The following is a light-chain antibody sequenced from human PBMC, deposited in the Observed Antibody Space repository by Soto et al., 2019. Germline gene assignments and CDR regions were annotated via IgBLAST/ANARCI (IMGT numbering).Light chain of an antibody. V-gene: IGKV3-20*01. J-gene: IGKJ1*01. CDR3: QQYGSSPWT. CDR2: GAS. CDR1: QSVSSSY. Sequence: EIVLTQSRCGLSWSPVERSTLSCRASQSVSSSYLAWYQQKPGQAPRLLIYGASSRATGIPDRFSGSGSGTDFTLTISRLEPEDFAVYYCQQYGSSPWTFGQGTKVDIK.